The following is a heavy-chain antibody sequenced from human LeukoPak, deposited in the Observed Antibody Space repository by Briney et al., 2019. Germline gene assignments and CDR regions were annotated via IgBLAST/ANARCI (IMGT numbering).Heavy chain of an antibody. Sequence: GVSLRLSCAASGFSVSSIYMSWVRQAPGKGLEWVAVIYSGGTTYYADSVRGRFTISRDNSKNTLYLQMNSLRVEDTALYYCARDMGFGDLMGYWGQGTLVTV. D-gene: IGHD3-10*01. V-gene: IGHV3-53*01. J-gene: IGHJ4*02. CDR2: IYSGGTT. CDR3: ARDMGFGDLMGY. CDR1: GFSVSSIY.